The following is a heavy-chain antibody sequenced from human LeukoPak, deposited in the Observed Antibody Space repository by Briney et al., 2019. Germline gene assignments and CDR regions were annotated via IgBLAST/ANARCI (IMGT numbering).Heavy chain of an antibody. J-gene: IGHJ4*02. CDR1: GGSLISYY. CDR2: IYYSVST. D-gene: IGHD6-13*01. V-gene: IGHV4-59*01. Sequence: SETLSLTCTVSGGSLISYYWSWIRQPPGGGLEWSGYIYYSVSTAYNPSLKSRVPIPVDTSKNQFSLKLSSVTAADTAVYYCARDAGGAAAGAGLDYWGQGTLATVFS. CDR3: ARDAGGAAAGAGLDY.